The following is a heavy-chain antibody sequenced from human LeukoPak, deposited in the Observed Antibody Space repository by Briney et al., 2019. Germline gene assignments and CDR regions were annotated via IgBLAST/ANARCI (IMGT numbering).Heavy chain of an antibody. Sequence: SGPTLLNPPPTLTLTCTFSGFSLSTREVGVCWIPQPPVKALEWLALHYWDDAKRYSPSLKSRLTITNDTSKNQVVLTMTNMDPVDTATYYCAHNPRMVKVYAFDIWGQGTMVTVSS. J-gene: IGHJ3*02. D-gene: IGHD5-18*01. CDR2: HYWDDAK. CDR1: GFSLSTREVG. CDR3: AHNPRMVKVYAFDI. V-gene: IGHV2-5*02.